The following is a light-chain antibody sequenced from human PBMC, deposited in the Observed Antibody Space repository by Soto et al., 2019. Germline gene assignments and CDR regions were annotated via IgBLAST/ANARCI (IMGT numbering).Light chain of an antibody. Sequence: EIVLTQSPVTLSLSPGERGTLSCRASQSVGSSFAWYQQKPGQAPRLIIFDASSRATGIPARLSGSGSGTDFALSISSLEPEAIAGYYCQQRSDWPPTFGGGTRVEIK. CDR2: DAS. CDR3: QQRSDWPPT. J-gene: IGKJ4*01. V-gene: IGKV3-11*01. CDR1: QSVGSS.